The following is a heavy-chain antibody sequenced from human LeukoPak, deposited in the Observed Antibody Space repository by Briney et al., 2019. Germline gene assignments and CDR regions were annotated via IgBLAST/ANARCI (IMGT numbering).Heavy chain of an antibody. D-gene: IGHD4-17*01. V-gene: IGHV3-23*01. Sequence: GGSLRLSCAASGFTFSSYGMSWVRQAPGKGLEWVSAISGSGGSTYYADSVKGRFTISRDNSKNTLYLQMSSLRVADTAVYYCARETTVTTFSNYWGQGTLVTVSS. J-gene: IGHJ4*02. CDR1: GFTFSSYG. CDR3: ARETTVTTFSNY. CDR2: ISGSGGST.